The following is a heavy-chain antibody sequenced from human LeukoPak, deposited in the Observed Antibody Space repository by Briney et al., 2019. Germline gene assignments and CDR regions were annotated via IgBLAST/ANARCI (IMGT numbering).Heavy chain of an antibody. D-gene: IGHD5-18*01. CDR3: ARERYSYGCDY. Sequence: GGSLRLSCAASGFTFSTYAMHWVRQAPGKGLEYVSAISSNGGTTSYAHSVKGRFTISRDNSKNTLYLQMGSLRAEDMAVYYCARERYSYGCDYWAQGTLVTVSS. CDR2: ISSNGGTT. V-gene: IGHV3-64*01. CDR1: GFTFSTYA. J-gene: IGHJ4*02.